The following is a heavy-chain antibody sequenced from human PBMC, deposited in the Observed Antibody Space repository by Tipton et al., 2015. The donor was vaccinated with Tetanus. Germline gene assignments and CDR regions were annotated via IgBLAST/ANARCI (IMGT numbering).Heavy chain of an antibody. CDR1: GFSFSSYS. J-gene: IGHJ4*02. CDR3: TRDDGTCNQAVFDY. CDR2: ISGSSPFT. D-gene: IGHD1-1*01. Sequence: SLRLSCAGSGFSFSSYSMNWVRQAPGRGLEWVASISGSSPFTFYADSVRGRFTTSRDNANNSVYLQISSLRAEDTAVYYCTRDDGTCNQAVFDYWGQVALVAVSS. V-gene: IGHV3-21*04.